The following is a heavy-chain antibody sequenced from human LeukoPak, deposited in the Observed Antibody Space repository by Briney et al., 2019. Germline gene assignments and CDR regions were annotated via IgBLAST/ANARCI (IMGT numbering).Heavy chain of an antibody. Sequence: GGSLRLSCAASEFTFSSYAVHWVRQAPGKGLEWVSYISSSGSTIYYADSVKGRFTISRDNAKNSLYLQMNSLRAEDTAVYYCAELGITMIGGVWGKGTTVTISS. D-gene: IGHD3-10*02. J-gene: IGHJ6*04. CDR3: AELGITMIGGV. CDR1: EFTFSSYA. V-gene: IGHV3-48*03. CDR2: ISSSGSTI.